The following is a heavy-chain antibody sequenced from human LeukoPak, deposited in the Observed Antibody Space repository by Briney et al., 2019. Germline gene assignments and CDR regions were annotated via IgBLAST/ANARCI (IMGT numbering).Heavy chain of an antibody. CDR1: GFTFSSYG. Sequence: GGSLRLSCAASGFTFSSYGMHWVRQAPGKGLEWVAVIWYDGSNKYYADSVKGRFTISRDNSKNTLYLQMNSLRAEDTAVYYCAGGNHIVVVPAATPSFGYWGQGTLVTVSS. D-gene: IGHD2-2*01. J-gene: IGHJ4*02. V-gene: IGHV3-33*01. CDR3: AGGNHIVVVPAATPSFGY. CDR2: IWYDGSNK.